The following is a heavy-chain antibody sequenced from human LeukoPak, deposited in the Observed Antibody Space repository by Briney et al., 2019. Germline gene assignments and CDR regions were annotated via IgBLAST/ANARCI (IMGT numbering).Heavy chain of an antibody. CDR1: GYTFDNYA. J-gene: IGHJ4*02. D-gene: IGHD6-19*01. CDR2: ISAYNGNT. CDR3: ARAESIAVAGTPRDY. Sequence: ASVKVSCKTSGYTFDNYAINWVRQAPGQGLEWMGWISAYNGNTNYAQKLQGRVTMTTDTSTTTAYMELRSLRSDDTAVYYCARAESIAVAGTPRDYWGQGTLVTVSS. V-gene: IGHV1-18*04.